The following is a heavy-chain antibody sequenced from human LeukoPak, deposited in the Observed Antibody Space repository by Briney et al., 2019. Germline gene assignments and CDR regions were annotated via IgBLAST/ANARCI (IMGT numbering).Heavy chain of an antibody. CDR2: INPNSGGT. V-gene: IGHV1-2*02. CDR1: GYTFTGYY. J-gene: IGHJ4*02. D-gene: IGHD3-22*01. Sequence: ASVKVSCKASGYTFTGYYMHWVRQAPGQGLEWMGWINPNSGGTNYAQRFQGRVTMTRDTSISTAYMELSRLRSDDTAVYYCARDRSTIYYDSSGYFDYWGQGTLVTVSS. CDR3: ARDRSTIYYDSSGYFDY.